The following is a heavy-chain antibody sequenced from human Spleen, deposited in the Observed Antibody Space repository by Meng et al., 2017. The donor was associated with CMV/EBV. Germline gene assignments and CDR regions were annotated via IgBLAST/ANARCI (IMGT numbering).Heavy chain of an antibody. V-gene: IGHV1-18*01. CDR3: ARDFNDFWSGYYSGAID. D-gene: IGHD3-3*01. J-gene: IGHJ4*02. Sequence: QVQVVQSVSEVEKPGASVKVSCKASGHTFTSYGISWVRQAPGQGLEWMGWISAYHGNTNYAQKLQGRVTMTTDTSTSTAYMELRSLRSDDTAVYYCARDFNDFWSGYYSGAIDWGQGTLVTVSS. CDR2: ISAYHGNT. CDR1: GHTFTSYG.